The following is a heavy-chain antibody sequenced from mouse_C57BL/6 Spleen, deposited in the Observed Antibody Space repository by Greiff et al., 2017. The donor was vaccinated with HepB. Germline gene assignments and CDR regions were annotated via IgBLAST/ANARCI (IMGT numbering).Heavy chain of an antibody. CDR3: ARALRRGVFDN. CDR2: FSDGGSYT. D-gene: IGHD6-1*01. Sequence: EVKLMESGGGLVKPGGSLKLSCAASGFTFSSYAMSWVRQTPEKRLEWVATFSDGGSYTYYPDKVKGRFTISRDNAKNNLYLQMRQLKSEETGMYYCARALRRGVFDNWGQGTTLTVSS. J-gene: IGHJ2*01. CDR1: GFTFSSYA. V-gene: IGHV5-4*03.